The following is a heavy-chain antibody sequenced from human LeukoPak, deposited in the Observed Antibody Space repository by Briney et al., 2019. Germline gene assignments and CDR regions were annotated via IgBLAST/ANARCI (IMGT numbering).Heavy chain of an antibody. CDR1: GFTFSSYS. V-gene: IGHV3-21*01. Sequence: TGGSLRLSCAASGFTFSSYSMNWVRQAPGKGLEWVSSISSSSSYIYYADSVKGRFTISRDNAKKSLYLQMNSLRAEDTAVYYCAREDPSFIVVVPAAPLDYWGQGTLVTVSS. D-gene: IGHD2-2*01. J-gene: IGHJ4*02. CDR3: AREDPSFIVVVPAAPLDY. CDR2: ISSSSSYI.